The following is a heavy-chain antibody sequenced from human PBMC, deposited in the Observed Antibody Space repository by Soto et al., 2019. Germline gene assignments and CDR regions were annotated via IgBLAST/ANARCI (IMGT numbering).Heavy chain of an antibody. D-gene: IGHD2-2*01. CDR2: INHSGST. CDR1: GGSFSGYY. Sequence: SETLSLTCAVYGGSFSGYYWSWIRQPPGKGLEWIGEINHSGSTNYNPSLKSRVTISVDTSKNQFSLKLSSVTAADTAVYYCARRPAATAHYYYYYMDVWGKGTTVTVSS. CDR3: ARRPAATAHYYYYYMDV. V-gene: IGHV4-34*01. J-gene: IGHJ6*03.